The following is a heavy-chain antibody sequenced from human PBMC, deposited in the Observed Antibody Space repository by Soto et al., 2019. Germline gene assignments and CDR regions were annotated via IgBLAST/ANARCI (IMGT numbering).Heavy chain of an antibody. J-gene: IGHJ4*02. Sequence: QVQLQQWGAGLVKPSETLSLSCAVYGQSFSGHSWAWIRQPPGKGLEWIGEINESGSTYSNPSLKRRVTISTDTSKNQFSLKLSSVSAADTAAYFCARGSGIVALPGELEDVKYDYWGQGTLVNVSS. CDR2: INESGST. D-gene: IGHD1-1*01. CDR1: GQSFSGHS. CDR3: ARGSGIVALPGELEDVKYDY. V-gene: IGHV4-34*01.